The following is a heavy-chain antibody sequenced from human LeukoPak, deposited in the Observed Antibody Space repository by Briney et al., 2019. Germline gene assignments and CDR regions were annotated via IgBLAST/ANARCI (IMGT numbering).Heavy chain of an antibody. V-gene: IGHV3-21*01. CDR3: ARVRKDIQSMVRGQNYYYYMDV. Sequence: GRSLRLSCAASGFTFDDYAMHWVRQAPGKGLEWVSSISGSNSYIYYADSMKGRFTISRDNAKNSLYLQMNSLRAEDTAVYYCARVRKDIQSMVRGQNYYYYMDVWGKGTTVTISS. CDR1: GFTFDDYA. CDR2: ISGSNSYI. D-gene: IGHD3-10*01. J-gene: IGHJ6*03.